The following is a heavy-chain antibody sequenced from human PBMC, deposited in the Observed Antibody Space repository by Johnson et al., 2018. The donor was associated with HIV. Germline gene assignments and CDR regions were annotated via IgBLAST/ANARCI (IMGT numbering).Heavy chain of an antibody. CDR1: GFTFSSYG. CDR2: ISYDGSNK. V-gene: IGHV3-33*05. J-gene: IGHJ3*02. D-gene: IGHD5-18*01. CDR3: AKDRDTAMDYDAFDI. Sequence: QVQLVESGGGVVQPGGSLRLSCAASGFTFSSYGMHWVRQAPGKGLEWVAVISYDGSNKYYADSVKGRFTISRDSSKNMLYLQMNSLRAEDTAVYYCAKDRDTAMDYDAFDIWGQGTMVTVSS.